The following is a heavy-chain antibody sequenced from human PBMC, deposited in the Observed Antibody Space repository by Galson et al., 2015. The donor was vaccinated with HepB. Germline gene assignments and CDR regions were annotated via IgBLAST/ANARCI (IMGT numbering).Heavy chain of an antibody. D-gene: IGHD3-10*01. CDR1: GYTFTSYY. CDR3: ARDGRYYGSGRLYYYYYGMDV. Sequence: VSCKASGYTFTSYYMHWVRQAPGQGLEWMGIINPSGGSTSYAQKFQGRVTMTRDTSTSTVYMELSSLRSEDTAVYYCARDGRYYGSGRLYYYYYGMDVWGQGTTVTVSS. CDR2: INPSGGST. V-gene: IGHV1-46*03. J-gene: IGHJ6*02.